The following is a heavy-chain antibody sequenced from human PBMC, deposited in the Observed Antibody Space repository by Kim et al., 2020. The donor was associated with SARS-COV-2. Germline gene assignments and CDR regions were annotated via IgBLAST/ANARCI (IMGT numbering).Heavy chain of an antibody. CDR2: T. CDR3: ARHYSAKSYGM. D-gene: IGHD2-21*01. V-gene: IGHV4-59*08. Sequence: TYHNPSLTRRVTISVDTSKNQFSLTVKSVTAEDTAVYYCARHYSAKSYGMWGQGKMVTVSS. J-gene: IGHJ3*02.